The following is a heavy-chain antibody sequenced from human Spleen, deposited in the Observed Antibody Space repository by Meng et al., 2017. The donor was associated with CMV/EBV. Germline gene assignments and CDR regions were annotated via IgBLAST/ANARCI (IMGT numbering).Heavy chain of an antibody. Sequence: QVQLVESGXGVVQPGGSXRLSCAASGFTFSDYYMSWIRQAPGKGLEWVSYISSSSSYTNYADSVKGRFTISRDNAKNSLYLQMNSLRAEDTAVYYCAREEITMVRGAANDYWGQGTLVTVSS. J-gene: IGHJ4*02. CDR2: ISSSSSYT. CDR1: GFTFSDYY. CDR3: AREEITMVRGAANDY. V-gene: IGHV3-11*05. D-gene: IGHD3-10*01.